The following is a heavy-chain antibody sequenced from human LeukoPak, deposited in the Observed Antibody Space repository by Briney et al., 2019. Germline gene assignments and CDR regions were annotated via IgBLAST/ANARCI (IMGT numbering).Heavy chain of an antibody. CDR3: AKDDYDSSGYYYYYYMDV. J-gene: IGHJ6*03. Sequence: QPGGSLRLSCAASGFTFSSYEMNWVRQAPGKGLEYVSAISRSGGTTYYANSVKGRFTISRDNSKNTLYLQMNSLRAEDTAVYYCAKDDYDSSGYYYYYYMDVWGKGTTVTISS. CDR2: ISRSGGTT. V-gene: IGHV3-64*01. CDR1: GFTFSSYE. D-gene: IGHD3-22*01.